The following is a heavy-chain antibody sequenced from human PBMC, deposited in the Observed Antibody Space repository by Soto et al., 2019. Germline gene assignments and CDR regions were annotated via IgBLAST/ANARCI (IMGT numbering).Heavy chain of an antibody. CDR1: GGTFSSYT. CDR2: IIPILGIA. D-gene: IGHD1-1*01. CDR3: ARDWGTGTSNWFDP. J-gene: IGHJ5*02. Sequence: QVQLVQSGAEVKKPGSSVKVSCKASGGTFSSYTISWVRQAPGQGLEWMGRIIPILGIANYAQKFQGRVTITADKSTSTAYMELISLRSEDTAVYYCARDWGTGTSNWFDPWGQGTLVTVSS. V-gene: IGHV1-69*02.